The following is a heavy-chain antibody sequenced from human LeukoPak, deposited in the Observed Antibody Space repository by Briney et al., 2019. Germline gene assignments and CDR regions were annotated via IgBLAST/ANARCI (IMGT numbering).Heavy chain of an antibody. Sequence: GGSLRLSCAASRFTFNSYEMNWVRQAPGKGLEWVSFISSSGSTIHYADSVKGRFTISRDNAKNSLYLQMNSLRAEDTAVYYCARRFYDTSPRPFDIWGQGTMVTVSS. CDR1: RFTFNSYE. CDR2: ISSSGSTI. D-gene: IGHD3-22*01. V-gene: IGHV3-48*03. J-gene: IGHJ3*02. CDR3: ARRFYDTSPRPFDI.